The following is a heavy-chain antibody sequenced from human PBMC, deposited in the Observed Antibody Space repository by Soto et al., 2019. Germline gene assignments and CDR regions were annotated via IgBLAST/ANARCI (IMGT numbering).Heavy chain of an antibody. CDR3: SVYFDDLQEASF. J-gene: IGHJ1*01. CDR2: INPNTGGT. CDR1: GYTFTRYF. Sequence: QAQLVQSGAEVKKPGASVKVSCRASGYTFTRYFVHWVRQAPGQGLEWMGWINPNTGGTRFAPKFEGRVTLTTDPSVRTVYMEVRSLRSDDTAVFYCSVYFDDLQEASFWGQGTLVTVTS. V-gene: IGHV1-2*02. D-gene: IGHD2-8*01.